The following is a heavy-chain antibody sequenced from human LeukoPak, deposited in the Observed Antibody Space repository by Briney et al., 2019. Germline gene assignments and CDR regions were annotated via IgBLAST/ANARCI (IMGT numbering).Heavy chain of an antibody. CDR3: ARGPTRGYDSSVYYVFN. J-gene: IGHJ4*02. CDR2: IRSKANSYAS. Sequence: GGSLRLSCAASGFTFSGSAMHWVRQASGKGLEWVGRIRSKANSYASAYAASVKGRFTISRDDSKNTAYLQMNSLKTEDTAVYYCARGPTRGYDSSVYYVFNWGQGTLVTVSS. D-gene: IGHD3-22*01. V-gene: IGHV3-73*01. CDR1: GFTFSGSA.